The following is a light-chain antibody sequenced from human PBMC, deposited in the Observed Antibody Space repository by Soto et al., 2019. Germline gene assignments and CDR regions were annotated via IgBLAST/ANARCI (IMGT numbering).Light chain of an antibody. CDR2: DTS. J-gene: IGKJ4*01. CDR1: QGIGDT. CDR3: QQRSNWPPVT. Sequence: EVVVRQCPATLSVSPGEGATLSCRASQGIGDTLAWYQHKPGQTPKLRIYDTSTRATDIPARFSGSGSGTDFTLTISSLEPEDFGVYYCQQRSNWPPVTFGGGTRWIS. V-gene: IGKV3-11*01.